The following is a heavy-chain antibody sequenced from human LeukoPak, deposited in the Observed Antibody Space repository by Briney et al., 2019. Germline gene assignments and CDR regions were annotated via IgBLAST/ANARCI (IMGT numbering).Heavy chain of an antibody. CDR1: GFTFSSYG. Sequence: PGGSLRLSCAASGFTFSSYGMHWVRQAPGKGLEWVAFIRYDGSNKYYADSVKGRFTICRDNSKNTLYLQMNSLRAEDTAVYYCARAQSYDFWSGYYIAYWGQGTLVTVSS. CDR2: IRYDGSNK. J-gene: IGHJ4*02. CDR3: ARAQSYDFWSGYYIAY. D-gene: IGHD3-3*01. V-gene: IGHV3-30*02.